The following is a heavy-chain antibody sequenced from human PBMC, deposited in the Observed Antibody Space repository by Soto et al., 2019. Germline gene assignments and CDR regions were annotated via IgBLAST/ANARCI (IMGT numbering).Heavy chain of an antibody. CDR1: GYSFTSYW. V-gene: IGHV5-51*01. J-gene: IGHJ5*02. CDR2: IYPGDSDT. Sequence: PGESLKISCKGSGYSFTSYWIGWVRRMPGKGLEWIGIIYPGDSDTRYSPSFQGQVTISADKSISTAYLQWSSLKASDTAMYYCARQAVVVVTDITPVVNWFDPWGQGTLVTVSS. CDR3: ARQAVVVVTDITPVVNWFDP. D-gene: IGHD2-21*02.